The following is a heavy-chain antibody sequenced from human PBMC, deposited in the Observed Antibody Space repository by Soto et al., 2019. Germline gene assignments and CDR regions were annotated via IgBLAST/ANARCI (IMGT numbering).Heavy chain of an antibody. CDR3: AKAPWLFVFDY. J-gene: IGHJ4*02. CDR1: RVTCSGYG. Sequence: GSLRLSWAAARVTCSGYGRSWVRQAPGKGLEWVSAISGSGGSTYYADSVKGRFTISRDNSKNTLYLQMNSLRAEDTAVYYCAKAPWLFVFDYWGQGTLVTVSS. D-gene: IGHD2-21*01. CDR2: ISGSGGST. V-gene: IGHV3-23*01.